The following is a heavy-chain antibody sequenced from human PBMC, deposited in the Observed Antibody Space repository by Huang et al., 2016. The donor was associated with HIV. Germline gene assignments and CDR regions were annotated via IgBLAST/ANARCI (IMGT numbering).Heavy chain of an antibody. V-gene: IGHV3-30*18. CDR1: GFTFSNYG. CDR2: ISYDGSYQ. CDR3: AKDREDSAYQLDY. Sequence: QVQLVESGGGVVQPGRSLRRSCAASGFTFSNYGVYWGRQAPGKGVGWVAAISYDGSYQYYSDSVKGRFTISRDDSQNTLYLQMSSLRAEDTAVYFCAKDREDSAYQLDYWGQGTRVTVSS. J-gene: IGHJ4*02. D-gene: IGHD5-12*01.